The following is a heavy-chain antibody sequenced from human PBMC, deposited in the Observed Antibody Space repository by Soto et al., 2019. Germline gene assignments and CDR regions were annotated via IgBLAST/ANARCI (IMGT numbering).Heavy chain of an antibody. D-gene: IGHD3-10*01. CDR3: AKGPHPASGYYYMDF. Sequence: GGSLRLSCAASGFTLSTYDMHWVRQGTGKGLEWVAALSYAGDTYYPGSVKGRFTVSRESAKNSLYLQMNSLTAGDTAVYYCAKGPHPASGYYYMDFWGKGTTAPVPS. CDR2: LSYAGDT. J-gene: IGHJ6*03. V-gene: IGHV3-13*01. CDR1: GFTLSTYD.